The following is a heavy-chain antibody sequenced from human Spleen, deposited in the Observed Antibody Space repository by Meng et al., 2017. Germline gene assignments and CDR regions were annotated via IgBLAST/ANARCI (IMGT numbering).Heavy chain of an antibody. V-gene: IGHV4-31*03. Sequence: QVQLQESGPGLVKPSPPLSLTCTVSGGSISSGGYYWSWIRQHPGKGLEWIGYIYYSGSTYYNPSLKSRVTISVDTSKNQFSLKLSSVTAADTAVYYCANYYDSSGYYYFDYWGQGTLVTVSS. CDR2: IYYSGST. CDR3: ANYYDSSGYYYFDY. CDR1: GGSISSGGYY. D-gene: IGHD3-22*01. J-gene: IGHJ4*02.